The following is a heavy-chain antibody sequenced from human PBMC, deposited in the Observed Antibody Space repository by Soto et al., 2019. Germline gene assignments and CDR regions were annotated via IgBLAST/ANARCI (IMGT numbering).Heavy chain of an antibody. CDR1: GGSISGGGYY. CDR2: IYYSGST. Sequence: PSETLSLTCTASGGSISGGGYYWSWIRQHPGKGLEWIGYIYYSGSTYYNPSLKSRVTISVDTSKNQFSLKLSSVTAADTAVYYCARVSGYSGYDRVGYYYYGMDVWGQGTTVTVSS. V-gene: IGHV4-31*03. CDR3: ARVSGYSGYDRVGYYYYGMDV. J-gene: IGHJ6*02. D-gene: IGHD5-12*01.